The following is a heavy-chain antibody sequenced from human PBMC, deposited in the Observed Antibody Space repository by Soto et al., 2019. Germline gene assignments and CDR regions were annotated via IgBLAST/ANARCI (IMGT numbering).Heavy chain of an antibody. CDR2: INAGNGNA. CDR1: GYTFTSYA. V-gene: IGHV1-3*01. D-gene: IGHD3-22*01. J-gene: IGHJ3*02. Sequence: ASVKVSCKASGYTFTSYAMHWVRQAPGQRLEWMGWINAGNGNAKYSQKFQGRVTMTTDTSTSTAYMELRSLRSDDTAVYYCARGRSPFDSSTTELAFDIWGQGTMVTVSS. CDR3: ARGRSPFDSSTTELAFDI.